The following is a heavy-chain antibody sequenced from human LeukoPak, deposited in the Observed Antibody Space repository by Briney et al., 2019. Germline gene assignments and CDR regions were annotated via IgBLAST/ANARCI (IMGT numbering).Heavy chain of an antibody. J-gene: IGHJ3*02. CDR1: GFTFNSYV. CDR3: ASSRRDGYTHDAFDI. CDR2: ISGSGGST. Sequence: GGSLRLSCAASGFTFNSYVMSWVRQAPGKGLEWVSAISGSGGSTYYADSVRGWFTISRNNSKNTLYLQMNSLRAEDTAVYYCASSRRDGYTHDAFDIWGQGTMVTVSS. D-gene: IGHD5-24*01. V-gene: IGHV3-23*01.